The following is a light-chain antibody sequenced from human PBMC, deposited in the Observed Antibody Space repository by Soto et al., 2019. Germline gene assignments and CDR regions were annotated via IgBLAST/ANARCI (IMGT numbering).Light chain of an antibody. CDR3: SSYTSGSTVV. J-gene: IGLJ2*01. CDR1: SSDVGGYNY. Sequence: QSALTQPASVSGSPGQSITISCTGTSSDVGGYNYVSWYQQHPGKVPKLMIYDVSNRPSGVSNRLYGSRSGNTASLSISGLQAEDEADSFCSSYTSGSTVVFGGGTKLTVL. V-gene: IGLV2-14*01. CDR2: DVS.